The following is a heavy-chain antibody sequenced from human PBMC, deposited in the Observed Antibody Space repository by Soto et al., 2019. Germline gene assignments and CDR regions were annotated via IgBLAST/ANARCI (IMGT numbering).Heavy chain of an antibody. CDR3: ARAPPPTTVTTRYFDL. CDR2: IYYSGST. V-gene: IGHV4-59*01. CDR1: GGSISSYY. D-gene: IGHD4-17*01. Sequence: QVQLQESGPGLVKPSETLSLTCTVSGGSISSYYWSWIRQPPGKGLEWIGYIYYSGSTNYNPSPKCRVTISVDTSKSQFSLKLSSVTAADTAVYYCARAPPPTTVTTRYFDLWGRGTLVTVSS. J-gene: IGHJ2*01.